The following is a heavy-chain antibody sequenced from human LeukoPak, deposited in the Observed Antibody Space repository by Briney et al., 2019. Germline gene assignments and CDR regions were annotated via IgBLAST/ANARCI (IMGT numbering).Heavy chain of an antibody. CDR1: GVSINDYY. D-gene: IGHD3-10*01. CDR2: ISHTEGT. V-gene: IGHV4-34*01. Sequence: SETLSLTCGVVGVSINDYYWSWSRQSPGKELEWIGEISHTEGTRYNPSLESRVTMSVGTSENQLSLKLIFVTAADTAVYYCARIGYGHSGPLYYNHWGLRTLVIVSS. J-gene: IGHJ4*02. CDR3: ARIGYGHSGPLYYNH.